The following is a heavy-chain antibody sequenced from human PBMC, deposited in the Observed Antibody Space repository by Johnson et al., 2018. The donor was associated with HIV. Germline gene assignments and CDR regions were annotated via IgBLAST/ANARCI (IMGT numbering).Heavy chain of an antibody. CDR3: ARTSEWATYQDAFDI. CDR1: GFKFSDFY. CDR2: ISSSGAGI. D-gene: IGHD1-26*01. Sequence: QVQLVESGGGLVKPGGSLRLSCAVSGFKFSDFYMTWIRQVPGKGLECVAYISSSGAGIYSADSVQGRFTTSRDNAKNLLYLQMNSLRAEDTAVFYCARTSEWATYQDAFDIWGQGTMVSVSS. V-gene: IGHV3-11*01. J-gene: IGHJ3*02.